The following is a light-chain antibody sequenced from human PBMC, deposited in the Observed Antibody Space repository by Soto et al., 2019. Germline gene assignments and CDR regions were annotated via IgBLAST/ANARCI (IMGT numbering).Light chain of an antibody. CDR2: DTS. Sequence: EIVLTQSPGTLSLSPGERATLSCRASQSVRDRYLAWYQQKPGQPPSLLIYDTSTRATGVPDRFSGSGSGTDLALTISRVEPEGFAIYFCQQYGSSPGTFGQGTQVEI. CDR3: QQYGSSPGT. V-gene: IGKV3-20*01. CDR1: QSVRDRY. J-gene: IGKJ1*01.